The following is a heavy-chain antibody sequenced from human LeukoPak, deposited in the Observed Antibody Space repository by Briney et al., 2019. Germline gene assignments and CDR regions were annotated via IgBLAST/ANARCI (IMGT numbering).Heavy chain of an antibody. CDR2: INPNSGGT. CDR1: GYTFTGYY. V-gene: IGHV1-2*02. CDR3: ARDGDFWSGYYTKVY. D-gene: IGHD3-3*01. Sequence: ASVKVSCKASGYTFTGYYMHWVRQAPGQGLEWMGWINPNSGGTNCAQKFQGRVTMTRDTSISTAYMELSRLRSDDTAVYYCARDGDFWSGYYTKVYWGQGTLVTVSS. J-gene: IGHJ4*02.